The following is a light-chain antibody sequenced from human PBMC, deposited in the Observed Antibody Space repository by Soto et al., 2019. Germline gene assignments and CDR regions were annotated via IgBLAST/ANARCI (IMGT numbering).Light chain of an antibody. J-gene: IGKJ1*01. CDR3: QQRGHWPRT. CDR2: EAS. CDR1: QSVSTY. V-gene: IGKV3-11*01. Sequence: EVVLTQSPATMSLYPGEVATISCRASQSVSTYLGWYQQKPGKAPRLLIFEASKSATGIPDRISGSGSGTDFTLPISSLEPADFAVYYCQQRGHWPRTFGQGTKVEMK.